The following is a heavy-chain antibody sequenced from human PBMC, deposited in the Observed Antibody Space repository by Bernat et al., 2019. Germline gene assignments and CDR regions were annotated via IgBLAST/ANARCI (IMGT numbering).Heavy chain of an antibody. CDR2: ISHDGNHK. V-gene: IGHV3-30*03. Sequence: QVQLVESGGGVVQPGRSLRLSCAASGITFSGHGMHWVRQPPGKGLEWVAVISHDGNHKYYADSVKGRFTISRDNSKNTLYLQMDSLRPEDTAVYYCARYYHDNTRAADYWGQGTLVTVSS. D-gene: IGHD3-22*01. J-gene: IGHJ4*02. CDR1: GITFSGHG. CDR3: ARYYHDNTRAADY.